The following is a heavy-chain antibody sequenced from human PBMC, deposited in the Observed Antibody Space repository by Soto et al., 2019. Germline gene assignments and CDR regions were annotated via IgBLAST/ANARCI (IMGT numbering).Heavy chain of an antibody. J-gene: IGHJ6*02. Sequence: TSETLSLTCTVSGGSISSYYWSWIRQPPGKGLEWIGYIYYSGSTSYNPSLKSRVTISVDTSKNQFSLKLSSVTAADTAVYYCARVHGGYYYYGMDVWGQGTTVTVSS. CDR2: IYYSGST. CDR1: GGSISSYY. CDR3: ARVHGGYYYYGMDV. V-gene: IGHV4-59*01.